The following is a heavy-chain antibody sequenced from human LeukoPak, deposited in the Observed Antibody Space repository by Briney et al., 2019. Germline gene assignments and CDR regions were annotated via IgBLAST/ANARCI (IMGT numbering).Heavy chain of an antibody. CDR2: INPNSGGT. CDR1: GYTFTGYY. V-gene: IGHV1-2*02. Sequence: ASVKVSRKASGYTFTGYYMHWVRQAPGQGLEWMGWINPNSGGTNYAQKFQGRVTMTRDTSISTAYMELSRLRSDDTAVYYCARVADDSSGYIFDYWGQGTLVTVSS. J-gene: IGHJ4*02. CDR3: ARVADDSSGYIFDY. D-gene: IGHD3-22*01.